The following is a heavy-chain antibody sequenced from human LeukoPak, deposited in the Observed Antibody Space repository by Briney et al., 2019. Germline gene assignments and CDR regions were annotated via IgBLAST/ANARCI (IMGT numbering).Heavy chain of an antibody. Sequence: GGSLRLSCAASEFNFANHAMSWVRQTPGKGLEWVSAISGGGDITYYADSVTGRFTISRDNSKDTLFLQMHSLRPGDTAVYYCVREDTPATANYWGQGTLVTISS. CDR2: ISGGGDIT. CDR1: EFNFANHA. D-gene: IGHD2-21*02. J-gene: IGHJ4*02. V-gene: IGHV3-23*01. CDR3: VREDTPATANY.